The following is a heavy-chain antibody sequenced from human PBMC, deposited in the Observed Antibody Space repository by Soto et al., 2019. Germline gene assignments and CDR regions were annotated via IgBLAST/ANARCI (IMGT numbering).Heavy chain of an antibody. Sequence: GGSLRLSCAASGFIFSNNWMTWVRRAPGKGLQWVANINEHGSEKHYVDSVKGRFTISRDNAKNSLYLQMNSLRDEDTAVYYCVKGVGYLGHWGQGTLVTVSS. D-gene: IGHD1-26*01. V-gene: IGHV3-7*01. J-gene: IGHJ4*02. CDR2: INEHGSEK. CDR3: VKGVGYLGH. CDR1: GFIFSNNW.